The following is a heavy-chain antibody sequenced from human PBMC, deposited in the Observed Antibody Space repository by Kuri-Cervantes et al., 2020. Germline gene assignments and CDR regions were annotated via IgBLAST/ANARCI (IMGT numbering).Heavy chain of an antibody. D-gene: IGHD3-22*01. CDR1: GYSFTSYW. Sequence: GGSLRLSCKGSGYSFTSYWIGWVRQMPGKGLEWMGIIYPDDSDTRYSPSFQGQVTISADKSISTAYLQWSSLKASDTAMYYCARQSIYYDSSGYPGVWGQGTLVTVSS. V-gene: IGHV5-51*01. CDR3: ARQSIYYDSSGYPGV. CDR2: IYPDDSDT. J-gene: IGHJ4*02.